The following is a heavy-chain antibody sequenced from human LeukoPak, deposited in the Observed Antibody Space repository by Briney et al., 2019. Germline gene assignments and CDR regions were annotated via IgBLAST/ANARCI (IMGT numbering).Heavy chain of an antibody. D-gene: IGHD1-14*01. Sequence: SETLSLTCAVYGGSFSGYYWSWLRQPPGKGLEWIGEINHSGSTNYNPSLKSRVTISVDTSKNQFSLKLSSVTAADTAVYYCARVSRPVAFDIWGQGAMVTVSS. CDR1: GGSFSGYY. J-gene: IGHJ3*02. V-gene: IGHV4-34*01. CDR2: INHSGST. CDR3: ARVSRPVAFDI.